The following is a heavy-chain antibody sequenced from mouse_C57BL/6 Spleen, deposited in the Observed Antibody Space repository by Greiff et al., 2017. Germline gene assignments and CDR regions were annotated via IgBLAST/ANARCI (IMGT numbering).Heavy chain of an antibody. CDR1: GFSLPSYG. Sequence: VKLVESGPGLVQPSQSLSITCTVSGFSLPSYGVHWVRQSPGKGLEWLGVIWSGGSTDYNAAFISRLSISKDNSKSQVFFKMNSLQADDTAIYYCARKVDGNYPAWFAYWGQGTLVTVSA. CDR2: IWSGGST. V-gene: IGHV2-2*01. J-gene: IGHJ3*01. CDR3: ARKVDGNYPAWFAY. D-gene: IGHD2-1*01.